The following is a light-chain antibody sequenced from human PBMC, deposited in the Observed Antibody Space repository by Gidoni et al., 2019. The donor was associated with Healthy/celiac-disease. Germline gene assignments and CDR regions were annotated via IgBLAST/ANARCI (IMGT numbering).Light chain of an antibody. Sequence: DIVMTQSPLSLPVTPGEPASISCRSSQSLLHSNGYNYLDCYLPKPGQSPQLLIYLGSNRASGVPDRFSGSGSGTDFTLKISRVEAEDVGVYYCMQALQTPRTFGQGTKVEIK. V-gene: IGKV2-28*01. CDR3: MQALQTPRT. CDR1: QSLLHSNGYNY. J-gene: IGKJ1*01. CDR2: LGS.